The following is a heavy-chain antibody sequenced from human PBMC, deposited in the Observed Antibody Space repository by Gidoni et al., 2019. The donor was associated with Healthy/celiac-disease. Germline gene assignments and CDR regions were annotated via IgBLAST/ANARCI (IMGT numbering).Heavy chain of an antibody. CDR1: GGSISSSSYY. D-gene: IGHD3-3*01. CDR2: IYYSGST. CDR3: AKASLEWLCPFDY. J-gene: IGHJ4*02. V-gene: IGHV4-39*01. Sequence: QLQLQESGPGLVKPSETLSLTCTFSGGSISSSSYYGGWIRQPPGKGLEWIGSIYYSGSTYYNPSLKSRVNISVDTYKNQFSLKLSSVTAADTAVYYCAKASLEWLCPFDYWGQGTLVTVSS.